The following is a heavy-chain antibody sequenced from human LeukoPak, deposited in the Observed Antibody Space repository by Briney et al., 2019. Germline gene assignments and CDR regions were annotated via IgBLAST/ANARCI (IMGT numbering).Heavy chain of an antibody. D-gene: IGHD6-19*01. V-gene: IGHV3-30*02. Sequence: GGSLRLSCAASGFTFSNYGMHWVRQAPGKGLEWLTFIRYDGSNKYYSDSVKGRFTISRDNSKNTLYLQVSSLRAEDTAVYYCARVQRGIAVALDYWGQGTLATVSS. J-gene: IGHJ4*02. CDR1: GFTFSNYG. CDR2: IRYDGSNK. CDR3: ARVQRGIAVALDY.